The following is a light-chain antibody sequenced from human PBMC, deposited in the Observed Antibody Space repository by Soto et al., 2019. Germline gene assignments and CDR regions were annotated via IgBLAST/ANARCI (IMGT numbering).Light chain of an antibody. J-gene: IGKJ2*01. CDR1: QSVLYSSNNKNY. CDR3: QPYYSTPHT. V-gene: IGKV4-1*01. Sequence: DIVMTQSPDSLAVSLGEGATINCKSSQSVLYSSNNKNYLAWYQQKPGQPPKLLIYWASTRESGVPDRFSGSGSGTDFTLTISSLQAEDVAVYYCQPYYSTPHTFGQGTKLEIK. CDR2: WAS.